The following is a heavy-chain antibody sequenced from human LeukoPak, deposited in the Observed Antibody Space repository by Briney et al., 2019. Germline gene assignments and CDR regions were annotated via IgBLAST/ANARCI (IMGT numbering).Heavy chain of an antibody. J-gene: IGHJ6*03. CDR1: GYSFTSYW. CDR3: ARRVGSSSWYGVYYYMDV. V-gene: IGHV5-51*01. D-gene: IGHD6-13*01. Sequence: GESLKISCKGSGYSFTSYWIGWVRQMPEKGLEWMGIIYPGDSDTRYSPSFQGQVTISADKSISTAYLQWSSLKASDTAMYYCARRVGSSSWYGVYYYMDVWGKGTTVTVSS. CDR2: IYPGDSDT.